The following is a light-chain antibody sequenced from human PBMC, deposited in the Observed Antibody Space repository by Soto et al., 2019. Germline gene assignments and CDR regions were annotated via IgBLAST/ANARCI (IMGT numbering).Light chain of an antibody. CDR2: DAA. CDR1: QSVSSY. Sequence: EIVLTQSPATLSLSPGERATLSCRASQSVSSYLTWYQQKPGQAPRLLIYDAANRATGIPARFSGSGSGTDFTITISSLEAEDFAVYYCQQRSNWPLTFGGGTKVEI. V-gene: IGKV3-11*01. CDR3: QQRSNWPLT. J-gene: IGKJ4*01.